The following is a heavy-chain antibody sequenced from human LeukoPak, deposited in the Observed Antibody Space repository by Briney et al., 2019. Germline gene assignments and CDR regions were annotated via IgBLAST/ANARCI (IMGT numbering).Heavy chain of an antibody. CDR1: GFTFSSNA. CDR2: ISGSGGST. Sequence: PGGSLRLSCAASGFTFSSNAMSSVRQAPGKWLEWVSAISGSGGSTYYADSVKCRFTISRDNSKNTLYLQMNSLRAEDTAVYYCAKAKTGDSWGQGTLVTVSS. CDR3: AKAKTGDS. J-gene: IGHJ4*02. V-gene: IGHV3-23*01. D-gene: IGHD1-1*01.